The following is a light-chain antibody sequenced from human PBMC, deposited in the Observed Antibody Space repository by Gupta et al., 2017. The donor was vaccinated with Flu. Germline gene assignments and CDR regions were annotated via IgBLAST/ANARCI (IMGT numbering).Light chain of an antibody. J-gene: IGLJ3*02. V-gene: IGLV1-51*01. Sequence: QSVLTQPPSVSTAPGQKVIISCSGSSSNIGNNYVSWYQQFPGTEPKRRRYDNFQRASGTPDRFAGSKSGTYEKLEITGLQTGYEAEYDGATWDSRLSAGGFGGGNNMTVL. CDR1: SSNIGNNY. CDR2: DNF. CDR3: ATWDSRLSAGG.